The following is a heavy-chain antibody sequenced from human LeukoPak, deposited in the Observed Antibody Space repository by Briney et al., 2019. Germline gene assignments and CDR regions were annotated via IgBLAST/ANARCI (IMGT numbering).Heavy chain of an antibody. J-gene: IGHJ3*02. V-gene: IGHV4-34*01. CDR1: GGSFSGCY. CDR3: ARGATMIVVVIKAFDI. Sequence: SETLSLTCAVYGGSFSGCYWSWISQPPGKGLEWIGEINHSGSTNYNPSLKSRVTISVDTSKNQFSLKLSSVTAADTAVYYCARGATMIVVVIKAFDIWGQGTMVTVSS. D-gene: IGHD3-22*01. CDR2: INHSGST.